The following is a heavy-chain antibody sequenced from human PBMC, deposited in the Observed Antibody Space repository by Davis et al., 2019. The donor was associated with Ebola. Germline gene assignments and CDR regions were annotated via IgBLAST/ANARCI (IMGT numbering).Heavy chain of an antibody. CDR2: IFPAASPDT. Sequence: GESLKISCKASGYSFTSYWIAWVRQMPGKGLEWMGIIFPAASPDTRYSPSFQGQVTMSADKSTNTAFLQWTNLRASDTAMYYCATTRIPVLGGVIVPSSFDFWGQGTLVTVSS. CDR3: ATTRIPVLGGVIVPSSFDF. V-gene: IGHV5-51*01. J-gene: IGHJ4*02. CDR1: GYSFTSYW. D-gene: IGHD3-16*01.